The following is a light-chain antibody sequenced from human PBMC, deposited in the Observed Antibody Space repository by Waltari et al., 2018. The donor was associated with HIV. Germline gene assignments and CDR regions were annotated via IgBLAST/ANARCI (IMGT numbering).Light chain of an antibody. CDR2: KDS. V-gene: IGLV3-25*03. CDR1: TLADQY. CDR3: QSVDSKDSHYV. J-gene: IGLJ1*01. Sequence: SYELTQPPSVSVSPGQTARITCSGETLADQYVYWYQQKSGQAPVLVMYKDSGRTSGIPERFYGSTSGTTVTLIISGVQAEDEADYYCQSVDSKDSHYVFGTGTKVTVL.